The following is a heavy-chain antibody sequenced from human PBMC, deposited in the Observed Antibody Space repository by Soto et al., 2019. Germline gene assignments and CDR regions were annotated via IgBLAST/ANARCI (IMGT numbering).Heavy chain of an antibody. CDR2: IIPIFGTA. D-gene: IGHD2-2*01. Sequence: ASVKVSCKASGGTFSSYAISWVRQAPGQGLEWMGGIIPIFGTANYAQKFQGRVTITADESTSTAYMELSSLRSEDTAVYYCARDSRVVVVPARPYGMDVWGQGTTVTVSS. CDR3: ARDSRVVVVPARPYGMDV. CDR1: GGTFSSYA. J-gene: IGHJ6*02. V-gene: IGHV1-69*13.